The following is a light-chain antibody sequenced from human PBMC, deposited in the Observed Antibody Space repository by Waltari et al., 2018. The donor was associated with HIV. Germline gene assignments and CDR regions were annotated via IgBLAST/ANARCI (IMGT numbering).Light chain of an antibody. V-gene: IGLV2-8*01. CDR2: EVT. CDR1: SSDVGGYNY. J-gene: IGLJ2*01. CDR3: SSYAGSNNYVV. Sequence: QSALTQPPSASGSPGQPVTIACTRTSSDVGGYNYVSWYQQYPGKAPKLMIYEVTKRPSGVPDRFSGSKSGNTASLTVSGLQAEDEADYYCSSYAGSNNYVVFGGGTRLTVL.